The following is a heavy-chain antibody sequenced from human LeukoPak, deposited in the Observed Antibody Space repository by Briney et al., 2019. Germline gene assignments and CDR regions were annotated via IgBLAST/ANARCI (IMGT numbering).Heavy chain of an antibody. CDR1: GGSISSYY. Sequence: PSETLYLTCTVSGGSISSYYWSWIRQPPGKGLEWIGYIYYSGSTNYNPSLKSRVTISVDTSKNQFSLKLTSVTAADTAVYYCALFEVVVGSTQDFWGQGILVTVSS. J-gene: IGHJ4*02. D-gene: IGHD2-15*01. V-gene: IGHV4-59*12. CDR3: ALFEVVVGSTQDF. CDR2: IYYSGST.